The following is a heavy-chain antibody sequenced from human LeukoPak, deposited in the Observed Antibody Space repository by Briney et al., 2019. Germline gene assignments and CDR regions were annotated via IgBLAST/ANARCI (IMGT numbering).Heavy chain of an antibody. D-gene: IGHD3-10*01. J-gene: IGHJ4*02. Sequence: ASVKVSCKASGGTFSSYDISWVRQAPGHGLEWMGGIIPIFGTANYAQKFQGRVTITADESTSTAYMELSSLRSEDTAVYYCARGVYGSGSYYFDYWGQGTLVTVSS. CDR1: GGTFSSYD. CDR2: IIPIFGTA. CDR3: ARGVYGSGSYYFDY. V-gene: IGHV1-69*13.